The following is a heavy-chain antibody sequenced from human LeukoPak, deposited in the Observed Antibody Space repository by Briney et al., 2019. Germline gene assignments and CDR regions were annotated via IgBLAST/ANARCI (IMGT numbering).Heavy chain of an antibody. CDR3: AKGSGWSYSHGVDV. CDR1: GFIFSRYG. Sequence: GGSLRLSCAASGFIFSRYGVSWVRQAPGKGLEWVSGTSGSGGSTYYADSVKGRFTISRDNFKSTVFLQMSTLRAEDTAVYYCAKGSGWSYSHGVDVWGQGNTVTVSS. CDR2: TSGSGGST. J-gene: IGHJ6*02. V-gene: IGHV3-23*01. D-gene: IGHD6-19*01.